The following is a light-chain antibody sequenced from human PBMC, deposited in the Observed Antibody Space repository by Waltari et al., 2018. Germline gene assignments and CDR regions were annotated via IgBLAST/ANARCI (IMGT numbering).Light chain of an antibody. CDR3: CSYAGRGTYV. J-gene: IGLJ1*01. CDR1: TSHVGTYAL. CDR2: EVI. Sequence: QSALTQPASVSGTPGQSIPISCTGTTSHVGTYALVSRYQQHPGKAPKLLICEVIKRPSGVSSRFSGSKSGNTASLTISGLQAEDEADYYCCSYAGRGTYVFGSGTKVTV. V-gene: IGLV2-23*02.